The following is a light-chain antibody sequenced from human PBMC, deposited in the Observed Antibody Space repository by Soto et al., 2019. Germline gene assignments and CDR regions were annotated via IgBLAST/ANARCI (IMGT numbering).Light chain of an antibody. CDR2: GAS. V-gene: IGKV3-15*01. CDR1: QSVSSN. J-gene: IGKJ1*01. Sequence: EIVMTQSPGTLSVSPGDRATLSCRASQSVSSNLAWYQQKPGQAPGLLIYGASTRATGIPARFSGSGSETEFTLTISSLQSEDFAFYYCQQFYNWPRTFGQGTKVEIK. CDR3: QQFYNWPRT.